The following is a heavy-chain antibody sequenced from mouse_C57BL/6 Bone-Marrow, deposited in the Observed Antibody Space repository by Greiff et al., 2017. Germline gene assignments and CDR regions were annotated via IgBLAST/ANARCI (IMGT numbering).Heavy chain of an antibody. CDR1: GYTFTSYW. Sequence: QVQLQQPGAELVRPGSSVKLSCKASGYTFTSYWMDWVKQRPGQGLEWIGNIYPSDSETHYNQKFKDKATLTVDKSSSTAYMQLSSLKSEDSAVYYCARHHYGSSMDYWGQGTSVTVSS. CDR2: IYPSDSET. D-gene: IGHD1-1*01. J-gene: IGHJ4*01. V-gene: IGHV1-61*01. CDR3: ARHHYGSSMDY.